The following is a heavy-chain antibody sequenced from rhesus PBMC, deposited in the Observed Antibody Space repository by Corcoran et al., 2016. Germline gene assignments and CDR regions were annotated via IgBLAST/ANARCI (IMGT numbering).Heavy chain of an antibody. D-gene: IGHD4-23*01. V-gene: IGHV4-122*02. Sequence: QVQLQESGPGLVKPSETLSPTCAVSGGSISSGYYDWSWIRQPPGKGLGWIGFITYSGSTSYSPSLKSRVTVSRDTSKNQFSLKLSSVTAADTAVYYCASSLYSHYAYWGQGVLVTVSS. J-gene: IGHJ4*01. CDR3: ASSLYSHYAY. CDR1: GGSISSGYYD. CDR2: ITYSGST.